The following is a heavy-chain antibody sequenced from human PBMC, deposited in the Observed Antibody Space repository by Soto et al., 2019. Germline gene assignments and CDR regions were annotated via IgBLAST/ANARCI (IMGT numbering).Heavy chain of an antibody. J-gene: IGHJ4*02. D-gene: IGHD3-3*01. CDR1: GFTFSSYA. V-gene: IGHV3-23*01. Sequence: EVQLLESGGGLVQPGGSLRLSCAASGFTFSSYAMSWVRQAPGKGLEWVSAISGSGGSTYYADSVKGRFTISRDNSKNTLYLQMNSLRAEYTAVYYCAKDRGVLRFLEWLSDSGWVDYWGQGTLVTVSS. CDR3: AKDRGVLRFLEWLSDSGWVDY. CDR2: ISGSGGST.